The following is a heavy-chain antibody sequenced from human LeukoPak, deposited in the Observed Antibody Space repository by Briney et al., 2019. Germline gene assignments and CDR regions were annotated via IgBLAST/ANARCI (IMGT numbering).Heavy chain of an antibody. D-gene: IGHD6-13*01. CDR2: IDHTGST. CDR3: ARGRVSSSTWCGTYYYYFYMEV. J-gene: IGHJ6*03. Sequence: SSETLSLTCSVSGDSISIYYWSWIRQPPGKGLEWIGYIDHTGSTNYNPSLNSRVTISRDTAKNHFSLRLSTVTAADTAVYFCARGRVSSSTWCGTYYYYFYMEVWGKGTTVTVS. CDR1: GDSISIYY. V-gene: IGHV4-59*01.